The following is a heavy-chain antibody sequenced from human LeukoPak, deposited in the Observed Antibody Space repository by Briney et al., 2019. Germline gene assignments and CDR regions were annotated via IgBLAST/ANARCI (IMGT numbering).Heavy chain of an antibody. CDR1: GFTFSSYG. J-gene: IGHJ4*02. CDR2: ISYDGSDK. D-gene: IGHD6-19*01. V-gene: IGHV3-30*03. CDR3: ARVELYASGWFGSLDY. Sequence: PGGSLRLSCGASGFTFSSYGMHWVRQAPGKGLEWVAVISYDGSDKYYADSAKGRFIISRDNSKNTLYLQMNTLRTEDTAVYYCARVELYASGWFGSLDYWGQGALVTVSS.